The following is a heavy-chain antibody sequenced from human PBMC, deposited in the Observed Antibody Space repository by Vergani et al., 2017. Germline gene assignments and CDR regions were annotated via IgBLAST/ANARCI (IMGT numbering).Heavy chain of an antibody. V-gene: IGHV3-66*01. J-gene: IGHJ4*02. CDR1: GFTVSSNY. CDR2: IYSGGST. Sequence: EVQLVESGGGLVQPGGSLRLSCAASGFTVSSNYMSWVRQAPGKGLEWVSVIYSGGSTYYADSVKGRFTISRDNSKNTLYLKMNSLRAEDTAVYYCARPRGVGTAMVLPFGYWGQGTLVTVSS. D-gene: IGHD5-18*01. CDR3: ARPRGVGTAMVLPFGY.